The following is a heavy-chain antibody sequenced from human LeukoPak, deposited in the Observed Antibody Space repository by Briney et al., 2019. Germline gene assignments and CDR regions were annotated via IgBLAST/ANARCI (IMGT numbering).Heavy chain of an antibody. D-gene: IGHD3-22*01. Sequence: PSETLSLTCTVSGGSISSGDYYWSWTRQPPGKGLEWIGYIYYSGSTYYNPSLKSRVTISVDTSKNQFSLKLSSVTAADTAVYYCARVKVESDSSGYYYLDYWGQGTLVTVSS. CDR1: GGSISSGDYY. V-gene: IGHV4-30-4*01. CDR2: IYYSGST. CDR3: ARVKVESDSSGYYYLDY. J-gene: IGHJ4*02.